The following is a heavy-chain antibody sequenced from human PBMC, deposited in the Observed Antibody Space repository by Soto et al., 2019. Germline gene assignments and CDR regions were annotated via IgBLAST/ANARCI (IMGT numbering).Heavy chain of an antibody. V-gene: IGHV1-18*01. Sequence: QVQLVQSGAEVKKPGASVKVSCKASGYTFTSYGISWVRQAPGQGREWMGWISAYNGNTNYEQKLQGRVTMTTDTPTSTNYMTLRRLRSDDTAVYYCAKDHRPSSLGFVYYFDYWGQGTLVTVSS. CDR2: ISAYNGNT. J-gene: IGHJ4*02. D-gene: IGHD2-15*01. CDR1: GYTFTSYG. CDR3: AKDHRPSSLGFVYYFDY.